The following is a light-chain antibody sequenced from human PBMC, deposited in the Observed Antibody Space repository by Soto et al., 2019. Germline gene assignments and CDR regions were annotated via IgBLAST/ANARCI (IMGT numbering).Light chain of an antibody. V-gene: IGLV2-23*02. CDR2: EVN. CDR1: SSNVGSYKL. J-gene: IGLJ1*01. CDR3: CSSGGSPTYV. Sequence: QSALTQPASVSGSPGQSITISCTGTSSNVGSYKLVSWYQQHPGKAPKLMIFEVNKRPSGVSNRFSGSKSGNPASLTISGLKVEDGADYYCCSSGGSPTYVFGTGTKVTVL.